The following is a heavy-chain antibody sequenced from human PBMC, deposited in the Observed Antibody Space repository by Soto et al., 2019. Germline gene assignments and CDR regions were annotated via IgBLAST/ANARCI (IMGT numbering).Heavy chain of an antibody. CDR1: GFTFSSYD. CDR3: AREKFDYDSSGSNAFDI. V-gene: IGHV3-13*04. Sequence: EVQLVESGGGLVQPGGSLRLSCAASGFTFSSYDMHWVRQGTGKGLEWVSGIGSAGDTYYPGSVKGRFTISRENAKKSLYLQMNSLRAGDTAVYYCAREKFDYDSSGSNAFDIWGQGTMVTVSS. D-gene: IGHD3-22*01. J-gene: IGHJ3*02. CDR2: IGSAGDT.